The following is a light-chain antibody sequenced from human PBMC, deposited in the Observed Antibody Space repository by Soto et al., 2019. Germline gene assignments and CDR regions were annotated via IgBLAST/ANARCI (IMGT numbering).Light chain of an antibody. V-gene: IGKV3-11*01. J-gene: IGKJ1*01. CDR1: KSVSSY. CDR3: HQRQSWPRT. Sequence: EVVLTQSPGTLSLSPGERATLSCRASKSVSSYLAWYQHRPGQAPRLLIYQTSIRAAGIPARFSASGTGTDFTLTISDVQPEDFAVYYCHQRQSWPRTFGQGTKVDIK. CDR2: QTS.